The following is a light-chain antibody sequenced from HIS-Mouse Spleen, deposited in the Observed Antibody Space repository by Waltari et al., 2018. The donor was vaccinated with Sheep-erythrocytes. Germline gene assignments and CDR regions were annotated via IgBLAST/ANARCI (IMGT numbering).Light chain of an antibody. V-gene: IGLV1-47*01. CDR2: RNN. CDR1: SSNIGSNY. CDR3: AAWDDSLSGPV. Sequence: QSVLPQPPSASGTPGQRVTISCSGSSSNIGSNYVYWYQQLPGTAPKLLIYRNNQRPSGVPDRFSGSKSGTSASLAISGLRSEDEADYYCAAWDDSLSGPVFGGGTQLTAL. J-gene: IGLJ7*02.